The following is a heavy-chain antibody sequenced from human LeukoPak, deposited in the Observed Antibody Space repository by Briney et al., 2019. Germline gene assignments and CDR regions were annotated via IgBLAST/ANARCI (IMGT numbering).Heavy chain of an antibody. D-gene: IGHD4-11*01. CDR2: IYYSGST. Sequence: SETLSLTCTVSGGSISSYYWSWTRQPPGKGLEWIGYIYYSGSTNYNPSLKSRVTISVDTSKNQFSLKLSSVTAAGTAVYYCASYSNYVGSDYWGQGTLVTVSS. CDR1: GGSISSYY. V-gene: IGHV4-59*01. J-gene: IGHJ4*02. CDR3: ASYSNYVGSDY.